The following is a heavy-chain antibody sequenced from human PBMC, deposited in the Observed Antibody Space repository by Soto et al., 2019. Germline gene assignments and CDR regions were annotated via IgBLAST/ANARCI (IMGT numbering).Heavy chain of an antibody. D-gene: IGHD2-15*01. Sequence: SETLSLTCTVSVGSISSYYWSLIRQPPGKGLEWIGYIYYSATTNYNPSLKSRVTISVDTAKNTFSLKLSSVTAAYTAVYYCSREVVVVAPRAHCFEPWGQGTLVTVSS. CDR1: VGSISSYY. V-gene: IGHV4-59*01. CDR2: IYYSATT. CDR3: SREVVVVAPRAHCFEP. J-gene: IGHJ5*02.